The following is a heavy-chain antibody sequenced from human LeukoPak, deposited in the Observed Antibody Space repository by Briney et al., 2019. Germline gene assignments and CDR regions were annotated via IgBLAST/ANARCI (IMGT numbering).Heavy chain of an antibody. CDR2: IYSGGST. Sequence: GGSLRLSCAASGFTVSSNYMSWVSQAPGKGLEWVSVIYSGGSTYYADSVKGRFTISRDNSKNTLYLQMNSLRADDTAVYYCARDRAYGDYAAWGQGTLVTVSS. CDR3: ARDRAYGDYAA. D-gene: IGHD4-17*01. J-gene: IGHJ5*02. V-gene: IGHV3-53*01. CDR1: GFTVSSNY.